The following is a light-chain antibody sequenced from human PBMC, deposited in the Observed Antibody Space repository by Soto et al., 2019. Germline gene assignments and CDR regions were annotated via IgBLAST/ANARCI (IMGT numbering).Light chain of an antibody. Sequence: SELTQPPSASGTPGQRVTISCSGSSSSIGSNTVNWYQQLPGTAPKLLIYSNNQRPSGVPDRFSGSKSGTSASLAISGLQSEDEADYYCEAWDDSLNGWVFGGGTKLTVL. J-gene: IGLJ3*02. CDR2: SNN. CDR1: SSSIGSNT. V-gene: IGLV1-44*01. CDR3: EAWDDSLNGWV.